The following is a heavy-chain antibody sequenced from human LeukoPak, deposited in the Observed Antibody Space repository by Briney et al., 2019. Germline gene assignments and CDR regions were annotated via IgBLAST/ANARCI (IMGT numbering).Heavy chain of an antibody. CDR3: AREAVPCDY. J-gene: IGHJ4*02. CDR2: ISSSGSTI. V-gene: IGHV3-48*03. CDR1: GFTFSSYE. Sequence: SGGSLRLSCAASGFTFSSYEMNWVRQAPGKGLEWVPYISSSGSTIYYADSVEGRFTISRDNAKNSLYLQMNSLRAEDTAVYYCAREAVPCDYWGQGTLVTVSS. D-gene: IGHD6-19*01.